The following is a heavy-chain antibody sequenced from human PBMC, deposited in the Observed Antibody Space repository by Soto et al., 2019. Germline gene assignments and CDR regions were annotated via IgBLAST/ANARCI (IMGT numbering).Heavy chain of an antibody. CDR2: IYYSGST. J-gene: IGHJ5*02. CDR1: GDSISSYY. Sequence: SETLSLTCTVSGDSISSYYWSWIRQPPGKGLEWIGYIYYSGSTNYNPSLKSRVTISVDTSKNQSSLKLTSVTAADTAVYYCARSEGFGYSGYDLSGNWFDPWGQGTLVTVSS. V-gene: IGHV4-59*01. D-gene: IGHD5-12*01. CDR3: ARSEGFGYSGYDLSGNWFDP.